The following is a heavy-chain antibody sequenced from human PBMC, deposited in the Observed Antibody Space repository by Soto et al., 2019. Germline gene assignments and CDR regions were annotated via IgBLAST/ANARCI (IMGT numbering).Heavy chain of an antibody. D-gene: IGHD2-2*01. J-gene: IGHJ6*03. CDR1: GFTFSDYY. Sequence: PGGSLRLSCAASGFTFSDYYMSWIRQAPGKGLEWVSYISSSGSTIYYADSVKGRFTISRDNAKNSLYLQMNSLRAEDTAVYYCARVGVVVPAAMEYSSLLYYYMDVWGKGTTVTVSS. CDR3: ARVGVVVPAAMEYSSLLYYYMDV. CDR2: ISSSGSTI. V-gene: IGHV3-11*01.